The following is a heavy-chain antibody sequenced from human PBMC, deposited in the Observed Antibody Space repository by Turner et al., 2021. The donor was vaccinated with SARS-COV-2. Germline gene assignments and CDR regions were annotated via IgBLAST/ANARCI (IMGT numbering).Heavy chain of an antibody. J-gene: IGHJ4*02. CDR1: GDSLSSYY. V-gene: IGHV4-59*08. CDR3: ARVVVLRRAYFDY. Sequence: QVQLQESGPGLVKPSETLSLTCTVSGDSLSSYYWSWIRQPPGKGLEWIGYIYYSGSTKYNPSLKSRVTISVDTSKSQFSLKLSSVTAADTAVYYCARVVVLRRAYFDYWGQGTLVTVSS. CDR2: IYYSGST. D-gene: IGHD2-8*01.